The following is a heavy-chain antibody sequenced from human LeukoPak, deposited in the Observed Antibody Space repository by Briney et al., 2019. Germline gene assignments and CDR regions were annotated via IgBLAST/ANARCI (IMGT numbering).Heavy chain of an antibody. Sequence: LPGGSLRLSCAASGFTFNSYAMSWVRQAPGKGLEWASPISGSGGSTYYADSVKGRFTISRDNSKNTLYLQMNSLRAEDTAVYYCAKGGTHWPTGYYYMDVWGKGTTVTVSS. CDR1: GFTFNSYA. D-gene: IGHD1-1*01. J-gene: IGHJ6*03. CDR3: AKGGTHWPTGYYYMDV. CDR2: ISGSGGST. V-gene: IGHV3-23*01.